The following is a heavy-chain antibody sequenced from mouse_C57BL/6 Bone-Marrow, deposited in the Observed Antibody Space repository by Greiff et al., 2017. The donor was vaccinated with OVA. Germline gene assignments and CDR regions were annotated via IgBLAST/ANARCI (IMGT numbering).Heavy chain of an antibody. J-gene: IGHJ2*01. CDR1: GYSFTGYY. Sequence: VQLKQSGPELVKPGASVKISCKASGYSFTGYYMNWVKQSPEKSLEWIGEINPSTGGTTYNQKFKAKATLTVDKSPSTAYMQLKSLTSEDSAVYYCARGPRQLRLRTHFNYWGQGTTLTVSS. CDR2: INPSTGGT. V-gene: IGHV1-42*01. CDR3: ARGPRQLRLRTHFNY. D-gene: IGHD3-2*02.